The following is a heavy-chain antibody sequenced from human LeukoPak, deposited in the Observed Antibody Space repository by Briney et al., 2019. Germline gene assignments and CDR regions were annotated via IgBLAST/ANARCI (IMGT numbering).Heavy chain of an antibody. CDR3: AREAQSRGLAAFDI. V-gene: IGHV1-2*02. CDR1: GYTFTGYY. J-gene: IGHJ3*02. Sequence: GASVKVSCKASGYTFTGYYMHWVRQAPGQGLEWMGWINPNSGGTNYAQKFQGRVTMTRDTSISTAYMELSRLRSDDTAVYYCAREAQSRGLAAFDIWGQGTMVTVSS. CDR2: INPNSGGT. D-gene: IGHD3-10*01.